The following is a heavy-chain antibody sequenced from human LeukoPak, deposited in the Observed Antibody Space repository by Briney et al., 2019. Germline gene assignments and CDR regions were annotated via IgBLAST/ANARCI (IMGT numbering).Heavy chain of an antibody. CDR3: ARSYSDYDSGPML. Sequence: PSETLSLTCTVSGGSISSYYWSWIRQPPGKGLEWIGYIYYSGSTNYNPSLKSRVTISVDTSKSQFSLKLDSVTAADTAMYYCARSYSDYDSGPMLWGQGTLVTVSS. J-gene: IGHJ4*02. V-gene: IGHV4-59*01. CDR1: GGSISSYY. D-gene: IGHD5-12*01. CDR2: IYYSGST.